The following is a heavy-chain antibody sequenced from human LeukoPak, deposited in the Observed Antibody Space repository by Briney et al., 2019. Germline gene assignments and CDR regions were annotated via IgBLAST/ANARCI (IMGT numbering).Heavy chain of an antibody. CDR1: GFTFSGSA. CDR2: IRSKANSYTT. D-gene: IGHD3-10*01. CDR3: TRHDVFGYYYYMDV. J-gene: IGHJ6*03. Sequence: PGGSLRLSCAASGFTFSGSAMHWVRQASGKGLEWVGRIRSKANSYTTAYAASVKGRFTISRDDSKNTAYLQMNSLKTEDTAVYYCTRHDVFGYYYYMDVWAKGPRSPSP. V-gene: IGHV3-73*01.